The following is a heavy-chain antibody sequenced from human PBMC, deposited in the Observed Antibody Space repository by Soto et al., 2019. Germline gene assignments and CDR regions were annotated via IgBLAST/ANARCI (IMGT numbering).Heavy chain of an antibody. Sequence: QVQLQESGPGLVKPSETLSLTCTVSGGSISSYYWSWIRQPAGKGLEWIGRIYTSGSTNYNPSLKSRVTMSVDTSKNQFSLKLSSVTAADTAVYYCAREVRYFDWLPTPAGGMDVWGQGTTVTVSS. V-gene: IGHV4-4*07. D-gene: IGHD3-9*01. J-gene: IGHJ6*02. CDR1: GGSISSYY. CDR2: IYTSGST. CDR3: AREVRYFDWLPTPAGGMDV.